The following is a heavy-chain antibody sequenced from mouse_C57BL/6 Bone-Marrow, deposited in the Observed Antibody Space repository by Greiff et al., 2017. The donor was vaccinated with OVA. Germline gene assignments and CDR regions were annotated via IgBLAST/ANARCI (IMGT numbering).Heavy chain of an antibody. J-gene: IGHJ4*01. V-gene: IGHV5-9*01. CDR1: GFTFSSYT. CDR3: ASVYAMDY. Sequence: EVQVVESGGGLVKPGGSLKLSCAASGFTFSSYTMSWVRQTPEKRLEWVATISGGGGNTYYPDSVKGRFTISRDNAKNTLYLQMSSLRSEDTALYYCASVYAMDYWGQGTSVTVAS. CDR2: ISGGGGNT.